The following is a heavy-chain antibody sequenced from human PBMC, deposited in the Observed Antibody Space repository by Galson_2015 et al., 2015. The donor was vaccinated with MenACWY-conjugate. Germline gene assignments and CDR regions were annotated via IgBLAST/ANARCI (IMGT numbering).Heavy chain of an antibody. V-gene: IGHV4-61*08. J-gene: IGHJ4*02. CDR1: GGSASSSGYY. D-gene: IGHD3-3*01. CDR3: AREFSY. CDR2: IYDSGTT. Sequence: ETPSLTCTVSGGSASSSGYYWTRVPEPPGEGLGWIGLIYDSGTTKYNPSLKGRVTISLDTSKNQVSLKLSSVTAADTAVYYCAREFSYWGQGTLVTVSS.